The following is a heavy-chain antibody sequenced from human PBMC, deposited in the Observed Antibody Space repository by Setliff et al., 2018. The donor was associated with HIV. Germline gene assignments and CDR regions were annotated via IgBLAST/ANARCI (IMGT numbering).Heavy chain of an antibody. D-gene: IGHD6-19*01. CDR2: VTHSGTT. V-gene: IGHV4-34*01. J-gene: IGHJ4*02. CDR1: GGSFSGFY. CDR3: ARGRKKTLAVSGTRYFDF. Sequence: SETLSLTCAVYGGSFSGFYWTFIRQSPGKGLEWIGEVTHSGTTTYDPSLKSRITISVDTSKNQFSLKLTAVTAADMGVYYCARGRKKTLAVSGTRYFDFWGQGTLVTVSS.